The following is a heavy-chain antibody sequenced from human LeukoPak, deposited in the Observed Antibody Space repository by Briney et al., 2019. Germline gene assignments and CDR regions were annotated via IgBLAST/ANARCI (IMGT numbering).Heavy chain of an antibody. CDR2: INTNTGNP. D-gene: IGHD5-18*01. J-gene: IGHJ4*02. CDR1: GGTFSSYA. Sequence: ASVKVSCKASGGTFSSYAISWVRQAPGQGLEWMGWINTNTGNPTYAQGFTGRFVFSLDTSVSTAYLQISSLKAEDTAVYYCARVDTAMVTEFGFFDYWGQGTLATVSS. V-gene: IGHV7-4-1*02. CDR3: ARVDTAMVTEFGFFDY.